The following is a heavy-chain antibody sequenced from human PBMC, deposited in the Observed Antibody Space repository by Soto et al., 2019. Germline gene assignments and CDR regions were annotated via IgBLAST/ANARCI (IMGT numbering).Heavy chain of an antibody. J-gene: IGHJ5*02. V-gene: IGHV3-21*01. CDR1: GFTFSSYS. CDR2: IGGASTGYI. CDR3: ATDSRRSNSKNWFDP. D-gene: IGHD2-21*01. Sequence: GGSLRLSCATSGFTFSSYSMHWVRQAPGKGLEWVSSIGGASTGYIYYADSVRGRFTVSRDNAKNSLFLQMNSLRAEDTAVYYCATDSRRSNSKNWFDPWGQGTLVTVSS.